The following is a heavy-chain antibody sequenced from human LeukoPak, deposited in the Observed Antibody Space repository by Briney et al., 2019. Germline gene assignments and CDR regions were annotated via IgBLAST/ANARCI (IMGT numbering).Heavy chain of an antibody. CDR2: IYYTGST. CDR3: ARDRGDYYDADAFDI. CDR1: GVSLTNYY. J-gene: IGHJ3*02. V-gene: IGHV4-59*01. Sequence: SETLSLTCIVSGVSLTNYYWSWLRQPPGKGLEWIGYIYYTGSTNYNLSLRSRVTISVDTSKNQFSLKLSSVTAADTAVYYCARDRGDYYDADAFDIWGQGTMVTVSS. D-gene: IGHD3-22*01.